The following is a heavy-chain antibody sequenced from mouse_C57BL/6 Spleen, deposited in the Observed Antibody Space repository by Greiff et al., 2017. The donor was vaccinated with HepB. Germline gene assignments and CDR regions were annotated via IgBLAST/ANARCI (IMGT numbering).Heavy chain of an antibody. J-gene: IGHJ3*01. V-gene: IGHV1-54*01. D-gene: IGHD2-5*01. CDR3: ARDVYSNSFAY. Sequence: LQESGAELVRPGTSVKVSCKASGYAFTNYLIEWVKQRPGQGLEWIGVINPGSGGTNYNEKFKGKATLTADKSSSTAYMQLSSLTSEDSAVYFCARDVYSNSFAYWGQGTLVTVSA. CDR2: INPGSGGT. CDR1: GYAFTNYL.